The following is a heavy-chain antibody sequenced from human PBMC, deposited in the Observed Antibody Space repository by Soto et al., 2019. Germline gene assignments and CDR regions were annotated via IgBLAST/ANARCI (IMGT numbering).Heavy chain of an antibody. V-gene: IGHV1-69*01. CDR3: ARAVLLTAIQHYYYGMDV. J-gene: IGHJ6*02. D-gene: IGHD2-21*02. CDR2: IIPLFGTS. Sequence: QVQLVQSGAEVKNPGSSVKVSCKASAGTFSSYAISWVRQAPGQGLEWMGRIIPLFGTSNYAQTFQGRVTISEDESTMTAYIELSSLRSEDKAVYYCARAVLLTAIQHYYYGMDVWGQGTTVTVSS. CDR1: AGTFSSYA.